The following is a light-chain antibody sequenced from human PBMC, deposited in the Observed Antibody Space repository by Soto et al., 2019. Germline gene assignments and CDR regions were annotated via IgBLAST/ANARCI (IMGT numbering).Light chain of an antibody. V-gene: IGKV3-15*01. J-gene: IGKJ4*01. CDR3: QPYNNLPLT. Sequence: EILMTQSPATLSVSPGERATLSCRASQSVSSNLAWYQQKPGQAPRLLIYGASTSATAIPARFSGSGSFTGFTLSNSGPLTKAGPVYDCQPYNNLPLTFGGGTKVQVK. CDR2: GAS. CDR1: QSVSSN.